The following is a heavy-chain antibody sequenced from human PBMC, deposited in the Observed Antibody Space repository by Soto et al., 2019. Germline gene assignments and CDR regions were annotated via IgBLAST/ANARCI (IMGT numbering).Heavy chain of an antibody. CDR2: IYYRGNT. CDR1: GGSISSYY. CDR3: ARHSKKPGDFDYYYGMDV. J-gene: IGHJ6*02. Sequence: TSETLSLTCTVSGGSISSYYWSWIRQPPGKGLEWIGYIYYRGNTNYNPSFESRVTISIDTSKNQFSLRLNSMTAADTAVYYCARHSKKPGDFDYYYGMDVWGQGTTVTVSS. V-gene: IGHV4-59*08. D-gene: IGHD3-3*01.